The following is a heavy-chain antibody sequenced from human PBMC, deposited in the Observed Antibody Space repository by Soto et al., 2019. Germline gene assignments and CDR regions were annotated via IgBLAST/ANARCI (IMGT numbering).Heavy chain of an antibody. CDR3: ASLWGSSWKGYFDY. V-gene: IGHV4-31*03. Sequence: SETLCLTCTVSGGSISSGGYYWSWIRQHPGKGLEWIGYIYYSGSTYYNPSLKSRVTISVDTSKNQFSLKLSSVTAADTAVYYCASLWGSSWKGYFDYWGQGTLVTVSS. CDR1: GGSISSGGYY. D-gene: IGHD6-13*01. CDR2: IYYSGST. J-gene: IGHJ4*02.